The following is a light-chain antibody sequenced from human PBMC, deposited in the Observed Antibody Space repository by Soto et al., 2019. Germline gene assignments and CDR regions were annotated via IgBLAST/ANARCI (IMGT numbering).Light chain of an antibody. CDR2: GES. CDR1: QSVRSN. CDR3: LPRNIWPPGIT. Sequence: EIVMTQSPATLSVSPGERATLSSRPSQSVRSNLAWDQQKHDHAHRNLISGESTTATGIQARISGSGSGTEFTLTISSLEPEDLAVDYRLPRNIWPPGITVGQRIRLET. J-gene: IGKJ5*01. V-gene: IGKV3-15*01.